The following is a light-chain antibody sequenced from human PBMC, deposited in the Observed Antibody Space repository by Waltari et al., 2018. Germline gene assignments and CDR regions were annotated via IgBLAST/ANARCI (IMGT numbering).Light chain of an antibody. Sequence: QSALTQPASVSGSPGQSITISCTGTSSDVGGYNYVSWYQQRPGKAPKLMIYDVSNRPSGVSNRFSGSKSGNTASLTISGLQAEDEADYYCSSYTSGSTFELVFGGGTKLTVL. CDR2: DVS. J-gene: IGLJ3*02. V-gene: IGLV2-14*01. CDR1: SSDVGGYNY. CDR3: SSYTSGSTFELV.